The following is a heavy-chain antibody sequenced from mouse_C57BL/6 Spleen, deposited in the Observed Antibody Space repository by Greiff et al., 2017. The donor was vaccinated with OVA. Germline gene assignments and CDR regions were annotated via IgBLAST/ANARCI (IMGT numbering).Heavy chain of an antibody. CDR2: IDPETGGT. CDR1: GYTFTDYE. J-gene: IGHJ2*01. CDR3: TRGGYGNYHYFDY. Sequence: QVQLQQSGAELVRPGASVTLSCKASGYTFTDYEMHWVKQTPVHGLEWIGAIDPETGGTAYNQKFKGKAILTADKSSSTAYMELRSLTSEDSAVYYCTRGGYGNYHYFDYWGQGTTLTVSS. V-gene: IGHV1-15*01. D-gene: IGHD2-1*01.